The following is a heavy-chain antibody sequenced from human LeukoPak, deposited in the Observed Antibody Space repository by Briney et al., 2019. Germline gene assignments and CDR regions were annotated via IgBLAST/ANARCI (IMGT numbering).Heavy chain of an antibody. CDR1: GFTFNNYA. CDR3: AKTPDYDILTGTTFDN. V-gene: IGHV3-23*01. Sequence: GGSLRPSCAASGFTFNNYAMTWVRQAPGKGLEWVSGISDSGDKRYYAGSVKGRFTITRDNSNNTLYLQMNSLRAEDTAVYYCAKTPDYDILTGTTFDNWGQGTLVTVSS. J-gene: IGHJ4*02. D-gene: IGHD3-9*01. CDR2: ISDSGDKR.